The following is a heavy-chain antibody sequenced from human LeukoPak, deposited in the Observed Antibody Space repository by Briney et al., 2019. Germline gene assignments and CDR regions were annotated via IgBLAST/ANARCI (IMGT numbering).Heavy chain of an antibody. D-gene: IGHD3-10*01. CDR3: ARGGYYGSGSCIDAFDI. CDR1: GGSISSYY. CDR2: INYSGST. V-gene: IGHV4-59*01. Sequence: SETLSLTCTVSGGSISSYYWSWIRQPPGKGLEWIGYINYSGSTNYNPSLKSRVTISVDTSKNQFSLKLSSVTAADTAVYYCARGGYYGSGSCIDAFDIWGQGTMVTVSS. J-gene: IGHJ3*02.